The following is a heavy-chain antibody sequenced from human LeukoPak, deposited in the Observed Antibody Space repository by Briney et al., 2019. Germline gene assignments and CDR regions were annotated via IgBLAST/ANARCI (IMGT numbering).Heavy chain of an antibody. CDR3: ARVQTRYNWNHPNSYFDY. Sequence: PSETLSLTCAVYGGSFSGYCWSWIRQPPGKGLEWIGEINHSGSTNYNPSLKSRVTISVDTSKNQFSLKLSSVTAADTAVYYCARVQTRYNWNHPNSYFDYWGQGTLVTVSS. D-gene: IGHD1-14*01. CDR1: GGSFSGYC. CDR2: INHSGST. V-gene: IGHV4-34*01. J-gene: IGHJ4*02.